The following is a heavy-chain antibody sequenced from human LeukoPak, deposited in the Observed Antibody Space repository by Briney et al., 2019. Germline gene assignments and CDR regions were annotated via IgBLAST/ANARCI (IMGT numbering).Heavy chain of an antibody. CDR2: INPNSGGT. D-gene: IGHD3-22*01. CDR3: ARDYYPYYYDSSGYFGFDY. V-gene: IGHV1-2*02. CDR1: GYTFTGYY. J-gene: IGHJ4*02. Sequence: GASVKVSCKASGYTFTGYYMHWVRQAPGQGLEWMGWINPNSGGTNYAQKFQGRVTMTRDTSISTAYMELSRLRSDDTAVYYCARDYYPYYYDSSGYFGFDYWGQGTLVTVSS.